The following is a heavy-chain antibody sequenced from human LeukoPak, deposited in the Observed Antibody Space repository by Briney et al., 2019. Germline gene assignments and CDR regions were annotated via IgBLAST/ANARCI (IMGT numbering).Heavy chain of an antibody. CDR2: IDKDAIEK. V-gene: IGHV3-7*01. D-gene: IGHD4/OR15-4a*01. Sequence: GGSLRPSCIASGFTISPYYMGWARQAPGKGLEWVANIDKDAIEKYYVDSVKGRFTISRDNAKNSLRLEMNSLGVEDTAVYYCARGGLSSGFDVWGPGTMVTVSS. J-gene: IGHJ3*01. CDR3: ARGGLSSGFDV. CDR1: GFTISPYY.